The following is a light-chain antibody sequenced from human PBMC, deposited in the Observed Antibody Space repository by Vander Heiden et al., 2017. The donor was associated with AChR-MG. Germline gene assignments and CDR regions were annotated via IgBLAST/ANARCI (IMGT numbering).Light chain of an antibody. CDR2: GAS. V-gene: IGKV3-20*01. Sequence: EIVLTQSPGTLSLSPGERATLSCRASQSVSSSSLAWYQQKPGQAPRLLISGASGRATGIPDRFSGGGSGTVFTLTISRLEPEDFAVYYCQQDGTSPRTFGQGTKVEIK. CDR1: QSVSSSS. CDR3: QQDGTSPRT. J-gene: IGKJ1*01.